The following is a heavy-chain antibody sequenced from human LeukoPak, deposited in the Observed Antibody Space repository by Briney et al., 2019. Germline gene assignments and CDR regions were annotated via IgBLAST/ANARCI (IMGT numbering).Heavy chain of an antibody. D-gene: IGHD3-22*01. V-gene: IGHV4-34*01. CDR1: GGSFSGYY. CDR3: AREGSYYYDRSGYELGAFDI. Sequence: SETLSLTCAVSGGSFSGYYWSWIRQPPGKGLEWIGEISDVGSTNYNPSLKSRVTISVDMSNNQFSLKLTSVTAADTAVYYCAREGSYYYDRSGYELGAFDIWGQGTMVTVSS. CDR2: ISDVGST. J-gene: IGHJ3*02.